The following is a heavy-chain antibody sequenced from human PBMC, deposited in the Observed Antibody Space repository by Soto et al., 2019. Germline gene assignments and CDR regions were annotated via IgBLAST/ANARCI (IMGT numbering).Heavy chain of an antibody. V-gene: IGHV1-69*01. CDR1: GGTFSSYA. Sequence: QVQLVQSGAEVKKPGSSVKVSCKASGGTFSSYAISWVRQAPGQGLEWMGGIIPIFGTANYAQKFQGRVTITADESTSTAYMELSSLRSEDTAVYYSARTRERYSYADYFDYWGQGTLVTVSS. D-gene: IGHD5-18*01. J-gene: IGHJ4*02. CDR2: IIPIFGTA. CDR3: ARTRERYSYADYFDY.